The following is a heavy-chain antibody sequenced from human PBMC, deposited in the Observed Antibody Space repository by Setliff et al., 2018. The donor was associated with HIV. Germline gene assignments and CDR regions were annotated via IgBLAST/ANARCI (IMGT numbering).Heavy chain of an antibody. Sequence: GESLKISCKASGYSFSDYWIGWVRQMPGKGLEWMGVTYPGDSTTRYSPSLEGQVTISADRSINTAFLQLSSLEASDTAMYYCPGHRPYYTCWYPLDYWGQGTLVTVSS. CDR2: TYPGDSTT. J-gene: IGHJ4*02. D-gene: IGHD6-13*01. V-gene: IGHV5-51*01. CDR1: GYSFSDYW. CDR3: PGHRPYYTCWYPLDY.